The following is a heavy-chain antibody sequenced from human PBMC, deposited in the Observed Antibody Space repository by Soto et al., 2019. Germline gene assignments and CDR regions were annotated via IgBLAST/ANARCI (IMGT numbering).Heavy chain of an antibody. Sequence: TSETLCLTCAVYGGSFSGYYWSWIRQPPGKGLEWIGEINHSGSTNYNPSLKSRVTISVDTSKNQFSLTLSSVTAADTAVYYCARDRSPYSSRWYWFDPWGQGTLVIVSA. CDR2: INHSGST. CDR1: GGSFSGYY. D-gene: IGHD6-13*01. J-gene: IGHJ5*02. CDR3: ARDRSPYSSRWYWFDP. V-gene: IGHV4-34*01.